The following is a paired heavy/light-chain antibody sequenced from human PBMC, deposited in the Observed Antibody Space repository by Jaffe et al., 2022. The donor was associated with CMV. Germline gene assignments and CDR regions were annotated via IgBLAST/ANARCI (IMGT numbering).Light chain of an antibody. V-gene: IGLV2-11*01. Sequence: QSALTQPRSVSGSPGQSVTISCTGTGSDVGGYNHVSWYQQHPGKAPKLMIFDVSKWPSGVPDRFAGSKSGNTASLTISGLQAEDEADYYCCSFAGSYTWVFGGGTKLTVL. CDR2: DVS. J-gene: IGLJ2*01. CDR1: GSDVGGYNH. CDR3: CSFAGSYTWV.
Heavy chain of an antibody. CDR2: ISVSGGGT. D-gene: IGHD3-22*01. V-gene: IGHV3-23*01. CDR3: AKLGSLQQLIVP. CDR1: GFTFRTHA. J-gene: IGHJ4*02. Sequence: EGQLLESGGGLVQPGGSLRLSCVVSGFTFRTHAMSWVRQAPGKGLECVSSISVSGGGTDYADTVTGRFIISRDDSKNTLYLQMNSLRADDTAVYYCAKLGSLQQLIVPWGQGTLVTVSS.